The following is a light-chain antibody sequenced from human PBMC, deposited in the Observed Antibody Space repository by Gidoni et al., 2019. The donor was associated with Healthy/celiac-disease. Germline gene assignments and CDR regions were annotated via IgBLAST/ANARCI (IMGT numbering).Light chain of an antibody. CDR3: QQRSNWPRT. Sequence: EIVFTQSPATLSLSPGERATLSCRASQSVSSYLAWYQQKPGQAPRLLIYDASNRATGIPARFSGSGSGTDFTLTISSLGPEDFAVYYCQQRSNWPRTFGQGTKVEIK. J-gene: IGKJ1*01. CDR2: DAS. V-gene: IGKV3-11*01. CDR1: QSVSSY.